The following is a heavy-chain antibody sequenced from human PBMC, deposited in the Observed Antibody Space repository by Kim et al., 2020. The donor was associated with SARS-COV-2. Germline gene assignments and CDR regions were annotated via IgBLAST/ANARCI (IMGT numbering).Heavy chain of an antibody. J-gene: IGHJ4*02. V-gene: IGHV3-48*03. CDR3: ARFPSGVFDY. Sequence: GGSLRLSCAASGFTFSSYEMNWVRQAPGKGLEWVSYISSSGSTIYYADSVKGRFTISRDNAKNSLYLQMNSLRAEDTAVYYCARFPSGVFDYWGQGTLVTVSS. CDR2: ISSSGSTI. CDR1: GFTFSSYE. D-gene: IGHD3-16*01.